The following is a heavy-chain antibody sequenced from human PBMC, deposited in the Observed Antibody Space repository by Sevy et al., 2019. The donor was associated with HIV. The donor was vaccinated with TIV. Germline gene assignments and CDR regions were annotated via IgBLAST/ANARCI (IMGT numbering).Heavy chain of an antibody. V-gene: IGHV3-23*01. J-gene: IGHJ6*03. CDR2: ISGSGGST. Sequence: GGSLRLSCAASGFTFSSYAMSWVRQAPGKGLEWVSAISGSGGSTYYADSVKGRFTISGDNSKNTLYLQMNSLRAEDTAVYYCAKVGWDYDFWSGYYSDYYYMDVWGKGTTVTVSS. CDR1: GFTFSSYA. D-gene: IGHD3-3*01. CDR3: AKVGWDYDFWSGYYSDYYYMDV.